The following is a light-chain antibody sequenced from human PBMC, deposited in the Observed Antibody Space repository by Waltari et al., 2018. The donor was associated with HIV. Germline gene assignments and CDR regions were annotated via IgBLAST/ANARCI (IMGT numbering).Light chain of an antibody. CDR3: CSYAGNSLFV. Sequence: QSALTQVRSVSGSPGQSVTISCTGTSSDVGAYTSVSWYQQHPGKAPKLMIFDVSKRPSGVPYRFSGSKSGNTASLTISGLQAEDEADYYCCSYAGNSLFVFGSGTNIIVL. V-gene: IGLV2-11*01. CDR2: DVS. CDR1: SSDVGAYTS. J-gene: IGLJ1*01.